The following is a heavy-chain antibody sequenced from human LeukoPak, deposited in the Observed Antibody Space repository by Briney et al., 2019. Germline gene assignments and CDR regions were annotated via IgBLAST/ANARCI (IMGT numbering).Heavy chain of an antibody. J-gene: IGHJ4*02. CDR3: AAGAVTPRIAVAGGY. CDR1: GFTFTSSA. CDR2: IVVGSGNT. D-gene: IGHD6-19*01. V-gene: IGHV1-58*02. Sequence: SVKVSCKASGFTFTSSAMQWVRQARGQRLEWIGWIVVGSGNTNYAQKFQERVTITRDMSTSTAYMELSSLRSEDTAVYYCAAGAVTPRIAVAGGYWGQGTLVTVSS.